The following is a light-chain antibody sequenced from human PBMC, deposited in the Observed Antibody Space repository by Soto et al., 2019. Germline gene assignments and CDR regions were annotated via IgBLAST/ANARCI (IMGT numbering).Light chain of an antibody. V-gene: IGKV3-20*01. Sequence: EIVLTQSPGTLSLSPGERATLSCRASQSVSSNYLAWYQQKPGQAPRLLIYGASSRATGIPDRFSGSESGTDFTLTISRLEPEDFAVYHCQQYASSPWTFGQGTKVEIK. CDR1: QSVSSNY. CDR2: GAS. J-gene: IGKJ1*01. CDR3: QQYASSPWT.